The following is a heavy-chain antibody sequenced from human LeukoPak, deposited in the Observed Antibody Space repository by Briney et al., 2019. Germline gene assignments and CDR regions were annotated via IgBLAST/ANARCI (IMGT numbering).Heavy chain of an antibody. J-gene: IGHJ4*02. CDR1: GFSFSSYE. CDR3: ARVGMAVATFDY. D-gene: IGHD6-19*01. Sequence: HPGGSLRLSCAASGFSFSSYEMNWVRQAPGKGLEWVSYISGSSTIIYYADSMKGRFTTSRDNAKNSLYLQMNSLRAEDTAVYYCARVGMAVATFDYWGQGTLVTVSA. CDR2: ISGSSTII. V-gene: IGHV3-48*03.